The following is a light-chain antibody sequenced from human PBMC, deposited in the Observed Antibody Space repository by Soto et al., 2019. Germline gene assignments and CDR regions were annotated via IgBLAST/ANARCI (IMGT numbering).Light chain of an antibody. CDR2: GAS. V-gene: IGKV3-20*01. CDR1: QSVSTY. J-gene: IGKJ5*01. Sequence: EIVLTPSPGTLSLSPGERATPSCRASQSVSTYLAWYQQKPGQAPRLLIYGASTRATGIPDRFTGSGSGTDFTLTISRLEPEDFAVYFCQQYGNSITCGQGTRREI. CDR3: QQYGNSIT.